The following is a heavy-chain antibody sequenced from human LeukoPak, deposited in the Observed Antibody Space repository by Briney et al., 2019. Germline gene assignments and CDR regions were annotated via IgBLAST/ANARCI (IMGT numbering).Heavy chain of an antibody. CDR1: GGTFSSYA. J-gene: IGHJ5*02. CDR3: ARDRAAAGLNNWFDP. CDR2: IIPIFGTA. V-gene: IGHV1-69*13. Sequence: ASVKVSCKASGGTFSSYAISWVRQAPGQGLGWMGGIIPIFGTANYAQKFQGRVTITADESTSTAYMELSSLRSEDTAVYYCARDRAAAGLNNWFDPWGQGTRVTVSS. D-gene: IGHD6-13*01.